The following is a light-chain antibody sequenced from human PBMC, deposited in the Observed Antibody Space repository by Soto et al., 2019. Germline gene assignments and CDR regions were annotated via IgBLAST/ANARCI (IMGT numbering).Light chain of an antibody. J-gene: IGKJ5*01. CDR2: WAS. CDR3: QQYYSTLIT. V-gene: IGKV4-1*01. CDR1: QSVLYSSYNKSY. Sequence: DIALTQSPDSLALSLGERATMNCKSSQSVLYSSYNKSYLAWYQVKPGRPPKLLFSWASTRESGVPDRFSGSGSGKDFTLNISRLQAEDVAVYYCQQYYSTLITFGQGTRLEIK.